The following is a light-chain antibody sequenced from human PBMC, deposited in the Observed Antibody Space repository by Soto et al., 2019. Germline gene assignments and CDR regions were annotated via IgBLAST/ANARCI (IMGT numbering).Light chain of an antibody. Sequence: EIVMTQSPATLSVSPGERVTLSCRASQSVDSYLAWYQHKPGQPPRLLIYGASTSATGIPARFSGSGSGTDFPLTISSLPSEDFAVYFCQQCSDWPLFTFGPGTRLEIK. V-gene: IGKV3-15*01. J-gene: IGKJ5*01. CDR3: QQCSDWPLFT. CDR1: QSVDSY. CDR2: GAS.